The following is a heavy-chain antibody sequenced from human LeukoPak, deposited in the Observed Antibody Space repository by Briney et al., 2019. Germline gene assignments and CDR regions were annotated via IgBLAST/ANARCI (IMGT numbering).Heavy chain of an antibody. CDR3: ARRRVATIFDY. V-gene: IGHV4-39*01. CDR2: IYYSGNT. J-gene: IGHJ4*02. CDR1: GGSGSSSSYY. Sequence: SETLSLTCTVSGGSGSSSSYYWGWIRQSPGKGLEWIGSIYYSGNTYYNPSLKSRGTISVDTSKNQFSLKLSSVTAADTAVYYCARRRVATIFDYWGQGTLVTVSS. D-gene: IGHD5-12*01.